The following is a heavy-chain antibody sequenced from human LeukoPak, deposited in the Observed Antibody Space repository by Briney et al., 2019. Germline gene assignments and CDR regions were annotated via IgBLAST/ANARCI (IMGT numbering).Heavy chain of an antibody. V-gene: IGHV4-59*01. CDR1: TGSITPYY. J-gene: IGHJ6*03. Sequence: PSGTLSLTCTVSTGSITPYYWSWIRRPPGRGREWIGHIYHSGSTNYNPSLTSQVTISVDTSKNQSTLKLSSVTAADTAVYYCARGNAFGMYYYYMDVWGRGTTVTVSS. CDR3: ARGNAFGMYYYYMDV. CDR2: IYHSGST. D-gene: IGHD1-14*01.